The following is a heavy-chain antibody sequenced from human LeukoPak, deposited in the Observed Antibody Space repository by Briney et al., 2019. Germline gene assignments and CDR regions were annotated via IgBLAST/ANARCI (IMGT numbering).Heavy chain of an antibody. Sequence: ASVKVSCKASGYTFTSCDINWVRQATGQGLEWMGWMNPNSGNTGYAQKFQGRVTITRNTSISTAYMELSSLRSEDTAVYYCARVGAVAGHDAFDIWGQGTMVTVSS. CDR2: MNPNSGNT. CDR1: GYTFTSCD. J-gene: IGHJ3*02. D-gene: IGHD6-19*01. V-gene: IGHV1-8*03. CDR3: ARVGAVAGHDAFDI.